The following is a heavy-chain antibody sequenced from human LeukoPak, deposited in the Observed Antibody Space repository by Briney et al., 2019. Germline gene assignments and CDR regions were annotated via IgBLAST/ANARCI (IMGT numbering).Heavy chain of an antibody. V-gene: IGHV4-39*07. CDR2: IYTSGST. J-gene: IGHJ6*03. D-gene: IGHD6-19*01. Sequence: NPSETLSLTCTVSGGSISSSSYYWGWIRQPPGKGLEWIGRIYTSGSTNYNPSLKSRVTMSVDTSKNQFSLKLSSVTAADTAVYYCARVRQWLLGRQNYYYYMDVWGKGTTVTVSS. CDR3: ARVRQWLLGRQNYYYYMDV. CDR1: GGSISSSSYY.